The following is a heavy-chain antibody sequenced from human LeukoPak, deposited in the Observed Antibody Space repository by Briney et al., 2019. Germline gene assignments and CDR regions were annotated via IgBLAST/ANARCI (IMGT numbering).Heavy chain of an antibody. Sequence: GGSLRLSCAASGFTVSSNYMSWVRQAPGKGLEWVSVIYSGGSTYYADSVKGRFTISRDTSKNTLYLQMNSLRAEDTAVYYCASWPGGWYGEDSWGQGTLVTVSS. J-gene: IGHJ4*02. V-gene: IGHV3-53*01. CDR2: IYSGGST. CDR3: ASWPGGWYGEDS. D-gene: IGHD6-19*01. CDR1: GFTVSSNY.